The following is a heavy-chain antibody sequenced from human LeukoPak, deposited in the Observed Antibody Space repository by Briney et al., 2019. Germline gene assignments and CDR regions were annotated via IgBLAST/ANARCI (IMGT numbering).Heavy chain of an antibody. CDR2: ISTSGNT. D-gene: IGHD3-22*01. V-gene: IGHV4-4*07. Sequence: SETLSLTCTVSGGSISSYYWSWTRQPAGKGLEWIGRISTSGNTNYNPSLKSRVTMSVDTSKNQFSLKLSSVTAADTAVYYCARDHYDSTSRYYFYMDVWGKGTTVTVSS. CDR1: GGSISSYY. J-gene: IGHJ6*03. CDR3: ARDHYDSTSRYYFYMDV.